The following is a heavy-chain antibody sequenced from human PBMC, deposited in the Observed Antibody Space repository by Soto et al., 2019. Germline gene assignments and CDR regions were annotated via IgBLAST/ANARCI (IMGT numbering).Heavy chain of an antibody. V-gene: IGHV4-39*01. Sequence: QLQLQESGPGLVKPSETLSLTCTVSGDSITNSNYYWGWFRQPPGKGLERIASIYYIGSTYYNPSLKSRVTISVDTSNNQFSLNLNSVTASDTAVYYCAGRNSLASVSLNFRELSNYKWIDPWGPGTLVTVSS. J-gene: IGHJ5*02. CDR1: GDSITNSNYY. D-gene: IGHD3-16*02. CDR2: IYYIGST. CDR3: AGRNSLASVSLNFRELSNYKWIDP.